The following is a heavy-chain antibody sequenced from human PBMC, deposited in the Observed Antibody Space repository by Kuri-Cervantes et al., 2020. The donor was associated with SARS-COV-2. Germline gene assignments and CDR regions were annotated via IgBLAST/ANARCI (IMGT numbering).Heavy chain of an antibody. J-gene: IGHJ6*02. D-gene: IGHD3-10*01. CDR3: AREYRGFYGMDV. V-gene: IGHV4-34*01. CDR2: INHSGST. CDR1: GGSFSGHY. Sequence: GSPRLSCAVYGGSFSGHYWSWIRQPPGKGLEWIGEINHSGSTNYNPSLKRRVTISVDTSKNQFSLKLSSVPAADTAVYYCAREYRGFYGMDVWGQGTRVTVSS.